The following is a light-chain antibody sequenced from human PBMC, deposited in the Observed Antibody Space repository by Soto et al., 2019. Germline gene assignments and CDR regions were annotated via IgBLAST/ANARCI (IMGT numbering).Light chain of an antibody. CDR2: IVF. V-gene: IGLV2-14*03. CDR3: ASYAGTDTPGV. Sequence: QSVLTQPASVSGSLGQSVTISCTGAASDIGYYNFVSWYQQHPATPPKLIIYIVFHRPSGISFRFSGSKSGNTASLTISGLRAEDEAAYYCASYAGTDTPGVFGGGTKLTVL. J-gene: IGLJ3*02. CDR1: ASDIGYYNF.